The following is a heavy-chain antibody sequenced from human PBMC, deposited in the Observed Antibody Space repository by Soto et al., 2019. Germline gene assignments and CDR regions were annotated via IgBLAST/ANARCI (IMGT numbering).Heavy chain of an antibody. J-gene: IGHJ5*02. CDR3: TKGDSTGYFLPSTGFSTPDH. D-gene: IGHD2-21*01. CDR1: GFIFKDFA. V-gene: IGHV3-23*01. CDR2: ITTSDDIT. Sequence: EVQLFESGGGLVEPGEPLRPPCAASGFIFKDFAISWVRQAPGKGLEWVSTITTSDDITYSADSVRGRITTSSDNFANTLFLQTSSLIGDDTATYSSTKGDSTGYFLPSTGFSTPDHWGQGTLVTVSS.